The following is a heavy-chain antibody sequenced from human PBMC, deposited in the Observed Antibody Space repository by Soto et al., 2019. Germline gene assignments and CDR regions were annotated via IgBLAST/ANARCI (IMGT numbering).Heavy chain of an antibody. J-gene: IGHJ5*02. CDR3: ARDFLGGNWFDP. V-gene: IGHV3-53*04. CDR2: IYSGGST. Sequence: PGGSLRLSCAASGFTFSTYTMNWVRQGPGQGLEWVSVIYSGGSTYYADSVKGRFTISRHNSKNTLYLQMNSLRAEDTAVYYCARDFLGGNWFDPWGQGTLVTVSS. CDR1: GFTFSTYT.